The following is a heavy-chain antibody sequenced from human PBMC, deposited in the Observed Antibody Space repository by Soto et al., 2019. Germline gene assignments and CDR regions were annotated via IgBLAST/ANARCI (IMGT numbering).Heavy chain of an antibody. V-gene: IGHV3-72*01. CDR1: GFTFSAYY. CDR3: ARDGGCRDGYTVGCNWFDP. CDR2: IRSKAESYTT. D-gene: IGHD5-12*01. Sequence: PGGSLRLSCAASGFTFSAYYMDWVRQAPGKGLEWVGLIRSKAESYTTEYAASVRGRFTISRGDSKNLLFLQMNSLTTEDTAIYYCARDGGCRDGYTVGCNWFDPWGQGTLVTVSS. J-gene: IGHJ5*02.